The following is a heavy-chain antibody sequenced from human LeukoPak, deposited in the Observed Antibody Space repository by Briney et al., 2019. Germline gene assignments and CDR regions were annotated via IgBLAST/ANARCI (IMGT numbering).Heavy chain of an antibody. D-gene: IGHD6-13*01. J-gene: IGHJ5*02. CDR3: ARGAWDSSSWYESGNWFDP. CDR2: INHSGST. CDR1: GGSFSGYY. V-gene: IGHV4-34*01. Sequence: PSETLSLTCAVYGGSFSGYYWSWIRQPPGKGLEWIGEINHSGSTNYNPSLKSRVTISVDASKNQFSLKLSSVTAADTAVYYCARGAWDSSSWYESGNWFDPWGQGTLVTVSS.